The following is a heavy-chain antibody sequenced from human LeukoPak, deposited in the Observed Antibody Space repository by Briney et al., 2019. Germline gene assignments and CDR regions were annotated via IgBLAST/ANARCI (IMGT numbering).Heavy chain of an antibody. CDR3: ARGWGYCSSTSCYNWFDP. D-gene: IGHD2-2*01. CDR1: GGSFSGYY. V-gene: IGHV4-34*01. J-gene: IGHJ5*02. CDR2: INHSGST. Sequence: SETLSLTCAVYGGSFSGYYWSWIRQPPGKGLEWIGEINHSGSTNYNPSLKSRVTISVDTSKNQFSLKLSSVTAADTAVYYCARGWGYCSSTSCYNWFDPWGQGTLVTVSS.